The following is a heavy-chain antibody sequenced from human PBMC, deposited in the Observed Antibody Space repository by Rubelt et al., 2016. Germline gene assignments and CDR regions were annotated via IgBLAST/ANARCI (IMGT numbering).Heavy chain of an antibody. CDR3: ARGSSSWIRWGNWFDP. CDR1: GGSISSSSYY. V-gene: IGHV4-39*07. J-gene: IGHJ5*02. Sequence: QLQLQESGPGLVKPSETLSLTCTVSGGSISSSSYYWGWIRQPPGKGLEWIGSIYYSGSTYYNPSLKSRVTISVDTSKNQFSLKLSSVTAADTAVYYCARGSSSWIRWGNWFDPWGQGTLVTVSS. CDR2: IYYSGST. D-gene: IGHD6-13*01.